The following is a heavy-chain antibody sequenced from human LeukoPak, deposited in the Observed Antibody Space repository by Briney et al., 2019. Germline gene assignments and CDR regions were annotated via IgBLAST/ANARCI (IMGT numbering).Heavy chain of an antibody. J-gene: IGHJ4*02. D-gene: IGHD4-17*01. CDR1: GFTFSSYA. CDR3: AKGPYGDYAAFDY. CDR2: ISYDGSNK. V-gene: IGHV3-30-3*01. Sequence: GGSLRLSCAASGFTFSSYAMHWVRQAPGKGLEWVAVISYDGSNKYYADSVKGRFTISRDNSKNTPYLQMNSLRAEDTAVYYCAKGPYGDYAAFDYWGQGTLVTVSS.